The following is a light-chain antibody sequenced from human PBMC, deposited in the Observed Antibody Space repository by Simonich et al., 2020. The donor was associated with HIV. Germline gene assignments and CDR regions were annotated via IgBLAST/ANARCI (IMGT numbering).Light chain of an antibody. CDR1: QSVLYNSNNKNY. CDR3: QQYYITPHT. CDR2: WAS. J-gene: IGKJ1*01. V-gene: IGKV4-1*01. Sequence: DIVMTQSPDSLAVSLGERATINCQSSQSVLYNSNNKNYLAWYQQKPGQPPNLLIYWASTRESGVPDRFSGSGSGTDFTLTISSLQAEDVAVYYCQQYYITPHTFGQGTKVEIK.